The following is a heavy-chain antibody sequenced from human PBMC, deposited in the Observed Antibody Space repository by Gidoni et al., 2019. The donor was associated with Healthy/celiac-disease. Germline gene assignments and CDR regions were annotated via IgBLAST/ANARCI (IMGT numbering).Heavy chain of an antibody. CDR2: ISAYNGNT. J-gene: IGHJ1*01. CDR3: ARDLPRGSGWYGADFQH. Sequence: QVQLVQSGAEVKKPGASVQVYCKASGYTFTSYGISWVRQAPGQGLEWMGWISAYNGNTNYAQKLQGRVTMTTDTSTSTAYMELRSLRSDDTAVYYCARDLPRGSGWYGADFQHWGQGTLVTVSS. D-gene: IGHD6-19*01. CDR1: GYTFTSYG. V-gene: IGHV1-18*01.